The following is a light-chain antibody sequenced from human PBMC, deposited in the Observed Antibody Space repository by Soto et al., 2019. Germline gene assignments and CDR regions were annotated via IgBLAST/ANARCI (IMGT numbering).Light chain of an antibody. CDR1: QSVSSY. Sequence: SAATLSVSAGEGATVSCSASQSVSSYLAWYQQKPGQAPRLLIYDASNRATGIQARFSGSGSGTEVALTIRTPDSEDLPVYSSQQRSSWLTCGGGTKVDIK. CDR2: DAS. CDR3: QQRSSWLT. J-gene: IGKJ4*01. V-gene: IGKV3-11*01.